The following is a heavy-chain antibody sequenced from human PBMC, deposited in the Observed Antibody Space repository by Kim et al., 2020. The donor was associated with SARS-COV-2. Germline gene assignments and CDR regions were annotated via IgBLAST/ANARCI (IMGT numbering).Heavy chain of an antibody. J-gene: IGHJ6*01. V-gene: IGHV4-34*01. CDR3: AREVVTWATHYYASIVYY. CDR2: INHSGST. CDR1: GGSFSGYY. D-gene: IGHD3-22*01. Sequence: SETLSLTCAVYGGSFSGYYWSWIRQPPWKGLEWIGEINHSGSTNYNPSLKSRVTISVDTSKNQFSLKLSSVTAADTAVYYCAREVVTWATHYYASIVYY.